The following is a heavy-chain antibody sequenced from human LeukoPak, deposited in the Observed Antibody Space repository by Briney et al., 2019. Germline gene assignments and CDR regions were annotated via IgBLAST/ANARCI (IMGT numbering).Heavy chain of an antibody. CDR1: GYTFSGYY. V-gene: IGHV1-2*06. Sequence: ASVKVSCKASGYTFSGYYMHWVRQAPGQGLEWMGRINPNSGGTNYAQKFQGRATMTRDTSISTAYMELSRLRSDDTAVYYCASPAKDCSGGSCYQYYGMDVWGQGTTVTVSS. CDR3: ASPAKDCSGGSCYQYYGMDV. CDR2: INPNSGGT. D-gene: IGHD2-15*01. J-gene: IGHJ6*02.